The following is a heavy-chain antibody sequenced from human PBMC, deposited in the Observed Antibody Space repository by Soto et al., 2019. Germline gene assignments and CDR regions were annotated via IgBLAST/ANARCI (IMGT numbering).Heavy chain of an antibody. J-gene: IGHJ4*02. CDR3: ARDLSGSGD. V-gene: IGHV3-30-3*01. Sequence: QVQLVESGGGVVQPGRSLRLSCAASGFAFSSYAMHWVRQAPGKGLEWVAVISYDGSNKYYADSVKGRFTISRDNSKNTLYLQMTSLRAEDTAAYYCARDLSGSGDWGQGTLVTVSS. CDR2: ISYDGSNK. CDR1: GFAFSSYA. D-gene: IGHD3-10*01.